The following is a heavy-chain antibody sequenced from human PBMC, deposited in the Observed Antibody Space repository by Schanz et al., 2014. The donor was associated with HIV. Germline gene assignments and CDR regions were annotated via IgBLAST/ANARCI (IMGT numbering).Heavy chain of an antibody. CDR2: ISSSSSVR. CDR3: ARSPSYGMDV. Sequence: EVQLVESGGGLVQPGGSLRLSCAASGFSFSMYSMNWVRQAPGKGLEWVSKISSSSSVRHYADSVKGRFTVSRDNAKNSLSLQMNSLRAEDTAVYYCARSPSYGMDVGGQGTTVTVSS. V-gene: IGHV3-48*01. CDR1: GFSFSMYS. J-gene: IGHJ6*02.